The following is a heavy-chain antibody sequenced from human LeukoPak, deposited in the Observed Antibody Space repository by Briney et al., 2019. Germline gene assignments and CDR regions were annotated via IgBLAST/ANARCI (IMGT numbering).Heavy chain of an antibody. CDR2: INPNSGGT. Sequence: ASVKVSCKASGYTFTGYYMHWVRQAPGQGLEWMGWINPNSGGTNYAQKFQGRVTMTRDTYISTAYMELSRLRSDDTAVYYCARDVYYDSSGYYYVEGGPFDYWGQGTLVTVSS. D-gene: IGHD3-22*01. CDR3: ARDVYYDSSGYYYVEGGPFDY. V-gene: IGHV1-2*02. J-gene: IGHJ4*02. CDR1: GYTFTGYY.